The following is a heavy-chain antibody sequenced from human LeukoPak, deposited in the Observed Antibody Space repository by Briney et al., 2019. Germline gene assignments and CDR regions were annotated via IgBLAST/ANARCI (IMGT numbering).Heavy chain of an antibody. J-gene: IGHJ4*02. CDR2: IIPIFGTA. D-gene: IGHD6-19*01. V-gene: IGHV1-69*05. Sequence: GASVKVSCKASGGTFSSYAISWVRQAPGQGLEWMGGIIPIFGTANYAQKFQGRVTITTDESTSTAYVELSSLRSEDTAVYYCAETGDSSGWYRSFGYWGRGTLVTVSS. CDR3: AETGDSSGWYRSFGY. CDR1: GGTFSSYA.